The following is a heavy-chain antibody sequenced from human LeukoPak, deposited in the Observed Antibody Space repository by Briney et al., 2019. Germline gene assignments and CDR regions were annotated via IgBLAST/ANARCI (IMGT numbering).Heavy chain of an antibody. D-gene: IGHD3-16*01. CDR3: ARRYGSSLGGYYYYYMDV. CDR2: IYYSGST. CDR1: GGSISSYY. J-gene: IGHJ6*03. Sequence: PSETLSLTCTVSGGSISSYYWSWLRQPPGKGLEWIGYIYYSGSTNYNPSLKSRVTISVDTSKNQFSLKLSSVTAADTAVYYCARRYGSSLGGYYYYYMDVWGKGTTVTVS. V-gene: IGHV4-59*08.